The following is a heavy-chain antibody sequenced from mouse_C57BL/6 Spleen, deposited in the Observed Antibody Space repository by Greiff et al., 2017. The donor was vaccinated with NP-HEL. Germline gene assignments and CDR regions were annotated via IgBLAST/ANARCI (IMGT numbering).Heavy chain of an antibody. CDR3: ARDDPCYDGSSSFDY. J-gene: IGHJ2*01. D-gene: IGHD1-1*01. Sequence: VQLQQSGAELVKPGASVKISCKASGYAFSSYWMNWVKQRPGKGLEWIGQIYPGDGDTNYNGKFKGKATLTADKSSSTAYMQLRSLTSEDSAVYFCARDDPCYDGSSSFDYWGQGTTLTVSS. CDR2: IYPGDGDT. CDR1: GYAFSSYW. V-gene: IGHV1-80*01.